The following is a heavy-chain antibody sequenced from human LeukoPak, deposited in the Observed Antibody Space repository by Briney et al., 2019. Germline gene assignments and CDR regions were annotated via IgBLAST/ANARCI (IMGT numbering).Heavy chain of an antibody. D-gene: IGHD3-10*01. CDR1: GGTFSSYA. Sequence: GASVKVSCKASGGTFSSYAISWVRQAPGQGLEWMGGIIPIFGTANYAQKFQGRVTITADESTSTAYMELSSLRSEDTAVYYCARDEGSGSYYNGKHYFDYWGQETLVTVSS. J-gene: IGHJ4*02. CDR2: IIPIFGTA. CDR3: ARDEGSGSYYNGKHYFDY. V-gene: IGHV1-69*13.